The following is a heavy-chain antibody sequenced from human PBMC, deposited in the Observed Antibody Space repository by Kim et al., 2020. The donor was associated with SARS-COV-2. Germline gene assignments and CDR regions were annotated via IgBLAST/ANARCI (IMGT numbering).Heavy chain of an antibody. CDR3: ARDPSTVTTYWYFDL. CDR1: GFTFSSYS. Sequence: GGSLRLSCAASGFTFSSYSMNWVRQAPGKGLEWVSYISSSSSTIYYADSVKGRFTISRDNAKNSLYLQMNSLRDEDTAVYYCARDPSTVTTYWYFDLWGRGTLVTVSS. V-gene: IGHV3-48*02. CDR2: ISSSSSTI. J-gene: IGHJ2*01. D-gene: IGHD4-17*01.